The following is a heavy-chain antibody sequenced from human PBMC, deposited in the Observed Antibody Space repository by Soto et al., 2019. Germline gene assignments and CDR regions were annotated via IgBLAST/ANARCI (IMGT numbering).Heavy chain of an antibody. Sequence: SETLSLTCTVSGGSISSYYWIWILQPPGKGLEWSGYIHSSGRTHYNPSLKSRVTISVDTSKNQFSLKLSSVTAADTAVYYCSREGVSSSWYNYYGMDVWGQGTTVT. V-gene: IGHV4-59*01. CDR1: GGSISSYY. D-gene: IGHD6-13*01. CDR2: IHSSGRT. CDR3: SREGVSSSWYNYYGMDV. J-gene: IGHJ6*02.